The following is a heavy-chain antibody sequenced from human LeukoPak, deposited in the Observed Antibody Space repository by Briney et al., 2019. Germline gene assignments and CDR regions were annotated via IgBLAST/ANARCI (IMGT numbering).Heavy chain of an antibody. J-gene: IGHJ4*02. Sequence: ASVRVSCKSSGYTFTNYDINWVRQASGQGLEWMGWMNPNSGNTGSAQKFQGRVTMTSNTSISTAYMELSSLRSEDTAVYYCARGLRREQQLLRAFDYWGQGTPVTVSS. CDR3: ARGLRREQQLLRAFDY. D-gene: IGHD6-13*01. V-gene: IGHV1-8*01. CDR1: GYTFTNYD. CDR2: MNPNSGNT.